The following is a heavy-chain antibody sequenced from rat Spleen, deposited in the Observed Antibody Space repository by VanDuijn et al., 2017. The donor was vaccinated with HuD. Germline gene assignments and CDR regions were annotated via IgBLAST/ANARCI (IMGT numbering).Heavy chain of an antibody. D-gene: IGHD1-11*01. CDR2: ISYDGTRT. CDR3: ARLGTEAIGNWFSY. Sequence: EVQLVESGGGLVQPGRSLKLSCAASGFTYSDYGMAWVRQAPTKGLEWVATISYDGTRTYYRDSVKGRFTISRDNAKSTLYLQMDSLRYEDTATYYCARLGTEAIGNWFSYWGQGTLVTVSS. CDR1: GFTYSDYG. V-gene: IGHV5-29*01. J-gene: IGHJ3*01.